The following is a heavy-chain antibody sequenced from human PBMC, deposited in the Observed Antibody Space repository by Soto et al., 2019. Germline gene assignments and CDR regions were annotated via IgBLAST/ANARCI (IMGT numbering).Heavy chain of an antibody. V-gene: IGHV1-18*01. J-gene: IGHJ6*02. CDR1: GYTFTSYG. CDR3: ARDYYYGSALNYYGMDV. CDR2: ISAYNGNT. Sequence: ASVKVSCKASGYTFTSYGISWVRQAPGQGLEWMGWISAYNGNTNYAQKLQGRVTMTTDTSTSTAYMELRSLRSDDTAVYYCARDYYYGSALNYYGMDVWGQGTTVTVSS. D-gene: IGHD3-10*01.